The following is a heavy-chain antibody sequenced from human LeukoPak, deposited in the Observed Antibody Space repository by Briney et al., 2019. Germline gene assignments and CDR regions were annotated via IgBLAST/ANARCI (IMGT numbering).Heavy chain of an antibody. D-gene: IGHD3-10*01. CDR1: DGSISSGGYY. CDR3: AREYGSGLVGWFDP. J-gene: IGHJ5*02. V-gene: IGHV4-31*03. Sequence: SQTLSLTCTVSDGSISSGGYYWSWIRQHPGKGLEWIGYIYYSGSTYYNPSLKSRVTISVDTSKNQFSLKLSSVTAADTAVYYCAREYGSGLVGWFDPWGQGTLVTVSS. CDR2: IYYSGST.